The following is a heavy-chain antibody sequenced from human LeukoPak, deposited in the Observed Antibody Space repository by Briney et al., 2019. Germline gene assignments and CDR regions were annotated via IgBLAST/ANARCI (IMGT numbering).Heavy chain of an antibody. CDR1: GGSISSGGYY. J-gene: IGHJ5*02. D-gene: IGHD6-13*01. V-gene: IGHV4-31*03. CDR3: ARESVAAAAWFDP. Sequence: SQTLSLTCTVSGGSISSGGYYWSWIRQHPGKGLEWIGYIYYSGSTYYNPSLKSRVTISVDTSKNQFSLKLSSVTAADTAVYYCARESVAAAAWFDPWGQGTLVTVSS. CDR2: IYYSGST.